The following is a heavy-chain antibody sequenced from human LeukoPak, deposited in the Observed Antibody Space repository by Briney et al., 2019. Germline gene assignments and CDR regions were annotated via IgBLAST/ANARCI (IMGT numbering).Heavy chain of an antibody. CDR3: ARGSGAMDV. J-gene: IGHJ6*02. D-gene: IGHD6-19*01. Sequence: PGGSLRLSCAASGFTFSSFSMNWVRQAPGKGLEWVSYISSSSNIIHYAESVKGRFTISRDNAKNSLYLQMNSLRDEDTAVLHCARGSGAMDVWGQGTTVTVSS. V-gene: IGHV3-48*02. CDR2: ISSSSNII. CDR1: GFTFSSFS.